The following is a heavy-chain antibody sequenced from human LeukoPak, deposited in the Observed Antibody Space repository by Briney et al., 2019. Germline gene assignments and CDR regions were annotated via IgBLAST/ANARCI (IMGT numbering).Heavy chain of an antibody. Sequence: SETLSLTCTVSGVSISSYYWSWIRQPAGKGLEWIGRIHTSGSTNYNPSLKSRVTMSVDTSKNEFSLKLSSVTAADTAVYYCASERTYGSGSYYYYYMDVWGKGTTVTISS. CDR3: ASERTYGSGSYYYYYMDV. CDR1: GVSISSYY. CDR2: IHTSGST. D-gene: IGHD3-10*01. J-gene: IGHJ6*03. V-gene: IGHV4-4*07.